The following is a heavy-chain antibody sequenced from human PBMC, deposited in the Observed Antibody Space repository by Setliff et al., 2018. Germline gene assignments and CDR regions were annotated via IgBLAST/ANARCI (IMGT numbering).Heavy chain of an antibody. CDR1: GGAISSSSYY. CDR3: ARGVTRPIYYYYYYMAV. Sequence: PSETLALTCTVSGGAISSSSYYWGWIRQPPGKGLEWIGSLEYSGSTYYTPSLKSRVTISVDTSKNLLSLKLSSVTAADTAVYYCARGVTRPIYYYYYYMAVWGKVTTVTV. D-gene: IGHD4-4*01. J-gene: IGHJ6*03. CDR2: LEYSGST. V-gene: IGHV4-39*01.